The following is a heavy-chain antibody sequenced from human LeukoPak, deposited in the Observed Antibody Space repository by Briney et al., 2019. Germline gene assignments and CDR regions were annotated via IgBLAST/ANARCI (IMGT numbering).Heavy chain of an antibody. Sequence: PGGSLRLSCAASGFILSNYGVHWVRQAPGKGLEWVANIKQDGSEKYYVDSVKGRFTISRDNAKNSLYLQMNSLRAEDTAVYYCARDRPSYSSGENYWGQGTLVTVSS. D-gene: IGHD6-25*01. V-gene: IGHV3-7*01. CDR3: ARDRPSYSSGENY. J-gene: IGHJ4*02. CDR2: IKQDGSEK. CDR1: GFILSNYG.